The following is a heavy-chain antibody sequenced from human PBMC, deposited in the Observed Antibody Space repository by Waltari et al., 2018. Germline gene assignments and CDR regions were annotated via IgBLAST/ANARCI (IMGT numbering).Heavy chain of an antibody. CDR1: GGSFSGYY. V-gene: IGHV4-34*01. J-gene: IGHJ4*02. Sequence: QVQLQQWGAGLLKPSETLSLTCAVYGGSFSGYYWSWIRQPPGKGLEWLGEINHSGSTNYNPSLKSRVTISVDTSKNQFSLKLSSVTAADTAVYYCARGHYDYVWGSYRPKGRGYYFDYWGQGTLVTVSS. CDR3: ARGHYDYVWGSYRPKGRGYYFDY. CDR2: INHSGST. D-gene: IGHD3-16*02.